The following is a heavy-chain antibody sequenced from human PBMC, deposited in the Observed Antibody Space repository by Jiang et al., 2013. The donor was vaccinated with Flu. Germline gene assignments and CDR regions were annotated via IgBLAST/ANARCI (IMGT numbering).Heavy chain of an antibody. D-gene: IGHD6-6*01. V-gene: IGHV3-49*02. Sequence: GTTEYAASVKGRFTISRDDSKSIAYLQMNGLKTEDTAVYYCTPLLEYSSSWSFDYWGQGTLVTVSS. CDR3: TPLLEYSSSWSFDY. J-gene: IGHJ4*02. CDR2: GTT.